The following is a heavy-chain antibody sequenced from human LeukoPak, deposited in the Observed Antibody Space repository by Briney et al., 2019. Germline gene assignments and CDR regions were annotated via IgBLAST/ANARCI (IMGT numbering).Heavy chain of an antibody. CDR3: ARSLRSRIRFFDY. D-gene: IGHD3-3*01. CDR1: GGSFSGYY. V-gene: IGHV4-34*01. CDR2: INHSGST. J-gene: IGHJ4*02. Sequence: KPSETLSLTCAVYGGSFSGYYWSWIRQPPGKGLEWIGEINHSGSTNYNPSLKSRVTISVDTSKNQFSLKLSSVTAADTAVYYCARSLRSRIRFFDYWRQGTLVTVSS.